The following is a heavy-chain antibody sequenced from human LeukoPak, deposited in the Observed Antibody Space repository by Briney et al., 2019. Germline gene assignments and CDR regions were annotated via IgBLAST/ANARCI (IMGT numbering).Heavy chain of an antibody. CDR1: GYTFTDYY. D-gene: IGHD1-1*01. CDR3: ATGESYTTSFDY. V-gene: IGHV1-69-2*01. CDR2: VDPEDGET. J-gene: IGHJ4*02. Sequence: GASVKVSCKASGYTFTDYYMRWVQQAPGKGLEWMGLVDPEDGETIYAEKFQGRVTITTDTSTATAYMELSSLRSEDTAVYYCATGESYTTSFDYWGQGTLVTVSS.